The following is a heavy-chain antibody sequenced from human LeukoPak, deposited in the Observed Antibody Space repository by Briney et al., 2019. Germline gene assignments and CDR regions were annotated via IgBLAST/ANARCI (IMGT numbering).Heavy chain of an antibody. Sequence: AGGSLRLSCAASGFTFSSYAMSWVRQAPGKGLEWVSAISGSGGSTYYADSVKGRFTISRDNSKNTLYLQMNSLRAEDTAVYFCAREKEQQLLYYSMDVWGKGTTVTVSS. CDR2: ISGSGGST. J-gene: IGHJ6*03. CDR3: AREKEQQLLYYSMDV. V-gene: IGHV3-23*01. CDR1: GFTFSSYA. D-gene: IGHD6-13*01.